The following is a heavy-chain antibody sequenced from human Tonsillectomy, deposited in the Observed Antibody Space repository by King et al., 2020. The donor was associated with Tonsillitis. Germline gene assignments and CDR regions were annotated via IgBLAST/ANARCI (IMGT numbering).Heavy chain of an antibody. J-gene: IGHJ4*02. CDR2: SHYSGST. D-gene: IGHD6-19*01. CDR1: GCSISSGGYY. V-gene: IGHV4-31*02. Sequence: QLQESGPGLVKPSQTLSLTCTVSGCSISSGGYYWSWIRQHPGKVLEWIGYSHYSGSTYYIPSLKSRVHISVDTSKNQFSLKLSSVTAADTAVYYCARDPRPLAVAGTGYWGQGTLVTVSS. CDR3: ARDPRPLAVAGTGY.